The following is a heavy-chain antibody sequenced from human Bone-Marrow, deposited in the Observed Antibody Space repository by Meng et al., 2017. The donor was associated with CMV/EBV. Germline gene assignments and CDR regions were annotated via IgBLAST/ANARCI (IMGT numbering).Heavy chain of an antibody. CDR3: AKEFGPGSGSYYDH. V-gene: IGHV3-30*18. D-gene: IGHD3-10*01. CDR2: VADHGRTK. Sequence: AFGFTFKNYGMHWVRQATGKGLGWVAVVADHGRTKFYADSVKGRFTISRDNSKNTLSLEVNSLTAEDTAVYYCAKEFGPGSGSYYDHWGQGTLVTVSS. J-gene: IGHJ4*02. CDR1: GFTFKNYG.